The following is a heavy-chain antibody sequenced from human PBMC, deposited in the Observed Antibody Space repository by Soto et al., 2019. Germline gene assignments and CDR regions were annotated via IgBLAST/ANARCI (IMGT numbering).Heavy chain of an antibody. V-gene: IGHV4-34*01. CDR1: GGSFSGYY. J-gene: IGHJ5*02. CDR2: INHSGST. D-gene: IGHD1-26*01. CDR3: ASAPPGSSRYNWFDP. Sequence: SETLSLTCAVYGGSFSGYYWSWIRQPPGKGLEWIGEINHSGSTNYNPSLKSRVTISVDTSKNQFSLKLSSVTAADTAVYYCASAPPGSSRYNWFDPWGQGTLVTVSS.